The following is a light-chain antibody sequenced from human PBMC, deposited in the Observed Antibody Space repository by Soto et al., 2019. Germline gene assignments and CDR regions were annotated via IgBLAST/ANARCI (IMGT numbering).Light chain of an antibody. CDR3: QQYDNWPSVT. J-gene: IGKJ4*01. Sequence: EIVMTQSPATLSVSPGERATLSCRASQSVGRSLAWYQQKPGQAPRLLIYGTSARATGIPATFSGSGSGTEFTLTISSLQSEDFAIYYGQQYDNWPSVTFGGGTKVEIK. V-gene: IGKV3-15*01. CDR2: GTS. CDR1: QSVGRS.